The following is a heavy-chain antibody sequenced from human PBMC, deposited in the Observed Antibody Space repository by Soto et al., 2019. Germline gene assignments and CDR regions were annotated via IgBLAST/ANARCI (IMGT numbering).Heavy chain of an antibody. CDR3: ARVGGSTLDY. Sequence: ASVKVSCKASGYTFINYAIHWVRQAPGQRLEWMGWINGGNGNTEYSQRFQGRVTITRTLSASKAYMELSGLRSEDTAVYYCARVGGSTLDYWGQGTLVTVSS. D-gene: IGHD3-10*01. J-gene: IGHJ4*02. CDR2: INGGNGNT. V-gene: IGHV1-3*01. CDR1: GYTFINYA.